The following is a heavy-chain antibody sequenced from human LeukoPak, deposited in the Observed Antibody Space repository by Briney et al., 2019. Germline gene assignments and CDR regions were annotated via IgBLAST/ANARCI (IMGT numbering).Heavy chain of an antibody. Sequence: ASVKVSCKASGYTFTGYYMHWVRQAPGQGLEWMGWINPNSGGTNYAQKFQGSVTMTRDTSISTAYMELSRLRSDDTAVYYCARDVTNYDSSGYYPDYWGQGTLVTVSS. CDR2: INPNSGGT. D-gene: IGHD3-22*01. V-gene: IGHV1-2*02. CDR3: ARDVTNYDSSGYYPDY. J-gene: IGHJ4*02. CDR1: GYTFTGYY.